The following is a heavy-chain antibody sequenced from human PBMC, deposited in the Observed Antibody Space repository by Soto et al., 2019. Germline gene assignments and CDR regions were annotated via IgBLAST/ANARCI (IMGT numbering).Heavy chain of an antibody. CDR2: IKQDGSEE. D-gene: IGHD6-13*01. Sequence: EVQLVESGGGLVQPGGSLRLSCVDSGFTFSSYWMSWVRQAPVKGLEWVGNIKQDGSEENYVDSVKGRFTISRDNAKNSMYLQMNSLRVEDTAVYYCARIAASGRGWDVCGQGTTVVVSS. CDR1: GFTFSSYW. CDR3: ARIAASGRGWDV. V-gene: IGHV3-7*01. J-gene: IGHJ6*02.